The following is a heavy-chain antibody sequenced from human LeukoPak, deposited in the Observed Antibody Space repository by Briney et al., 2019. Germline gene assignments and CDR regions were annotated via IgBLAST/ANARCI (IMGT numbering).Heavy chain of an antibody. V-gene: IGHV4-30-4*01. J-gene: IGHJ2*01. CDR1: GGSISSGDYY. CDR2: IYYSGST. D-gene: IGHD3-10*01. CDR3: ARVYGWRGSGSYYNAPVYFDL. Sequence: PSETLSLTCTVSGGSISSGDYYWSWIRQPPGKGLEWIGYIYYSGSTYYNPSLKSRVTISVDTSKNQFSLKLSSVTAADTAVYYCARVYGWRGSGSYYNAPVYFDLWGRGTLVTVSS.